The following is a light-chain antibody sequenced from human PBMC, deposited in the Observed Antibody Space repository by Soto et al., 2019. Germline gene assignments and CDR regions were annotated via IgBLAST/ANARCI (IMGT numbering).Light chain of an antibody. Sequence: QSALTQPASVSGSPGQSITSSCTGTSSDVGSYNLVSWYQQHPGKAPKLMIYEGSKRPSGVSNRFSGSKSGNTASLTISGLQAEDEADYYCCSYAGSSTYVFGTATKVTVL. J-gene: IGLJ1*01. V-gene: IGLV2-23*01. CDR1: SSDVGSYNL. CDR2: EGS. CDR3: CSYAGSSTYV.